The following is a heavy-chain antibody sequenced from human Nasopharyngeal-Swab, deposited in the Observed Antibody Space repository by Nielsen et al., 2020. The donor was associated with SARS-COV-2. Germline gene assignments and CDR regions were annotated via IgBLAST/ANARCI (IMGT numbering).Heavy chain of an antibody. Sequence: GGSLRLSCAASGFTFSSYEMNWVRQAPGKGLEWVSYISSSGSTIYYADSVKGRFTISRDNAKNSLYLQMNSLRAEDTAVYYCAREVGSGASDIWGQGTMVTVSS. D-gene: IGHD1-26*01. V-gene: IGHV3-48*03. CDR1: GFTFSSYE. J-gene: IGHJ3*02. CDR2: ISSSGSTI. CDR3: AREVGSGASDI.